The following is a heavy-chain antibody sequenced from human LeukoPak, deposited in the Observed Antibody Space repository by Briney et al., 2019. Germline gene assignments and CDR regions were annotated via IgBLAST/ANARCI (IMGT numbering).Heavy chain of an antibody. CDR3: ARHMVSSGRYLDFDY. D-gene: IGHD6-19*01. J-gene: IGHJ4*02. V-gene: IGHV4-39*01. Sequence: SETLSLTCSVSGGSISRSTYYWGWIRQPPGKGLEWIGTIYYSGSTYYNPSLKSRVTFSVDTSKNQFSLKLSSVTAADTAVYYCARHMVSSGRYLDFDYWGQGTLVAVSS. CDR1: GGSISRSTYY. CDR2: IYYSGST.